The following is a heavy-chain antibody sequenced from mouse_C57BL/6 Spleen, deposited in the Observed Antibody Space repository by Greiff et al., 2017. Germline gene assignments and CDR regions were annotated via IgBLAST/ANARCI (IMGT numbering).Heavy chain of an antibody. V-gene: IGHV1-74*01. CDR2: IRPSDSDT. CDR1: GYTFTSYW. J-gene: IGHJ4*01. CDR3: AIRRYDAMDY. Sequence: QVQLLQPGAELVKPGASVKVSCTASGYTFTSYWMSWVQQTPGQGLEWIGRIRPSDSDTNYNHNFKGKATLTVDKSSSTAYMQLSSLTSEDSAVYYCAIRRYDAMDYWGQGTSVTVSA.